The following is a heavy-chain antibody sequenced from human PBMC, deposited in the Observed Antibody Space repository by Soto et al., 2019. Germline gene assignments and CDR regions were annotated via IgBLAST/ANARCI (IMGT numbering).Heavy chain of an antibody. D-gene: IGHD2-2*01. V-gene: IGHV3-23*01. Sequence: EVHLLESGGGLVQPGGSLRLSCEASGFTFSSYAMSWVRQAPGKGLVWVSAIGGGGGSTNYADSVKGRFSISRDNSENTLYLQINSLRAEDTAIYYCAKDRYSSSSYYFDYWGQGTLVTVSS. CDR3: AKDRYSSSSYYFDY. CDR1: GFTFSSYA. J-gene: IGHJ4*02. CDR2: IGGGGGST.